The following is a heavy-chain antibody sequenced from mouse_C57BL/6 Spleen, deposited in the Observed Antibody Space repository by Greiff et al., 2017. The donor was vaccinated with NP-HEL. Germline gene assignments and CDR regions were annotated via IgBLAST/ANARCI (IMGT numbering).Heavy chain of an antibody. CDR1: GYTFTDYN. D-gene: IGHD2-4*01. V-gene: IGHV1-22*01. J-gene: IGHJ4*01. CDR2: INPNNGGT. CDR3: ARYRYDFQYYYAMDY. Sequence: EVMLQQSGPELVKPGASVKMSCKASGYTFTDYNMHWVKQSHGKSLEWIGYINPNNGGTSYNQKFKGKATLTVNKSSSTAYMELRSLTSEDSAVYYCARYRYDFQYYYAMDYWGQGTSVTVSS.